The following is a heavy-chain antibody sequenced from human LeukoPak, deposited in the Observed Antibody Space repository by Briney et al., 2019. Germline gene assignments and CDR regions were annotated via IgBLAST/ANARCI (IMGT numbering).Heavy chain of an antibody. D-gene: IGHD6-13*01. CDR1: GFTFSNAW. V-gene: IGHV3-15*01. Sequence: GGSLRLSCAVSGFTFSNAWMSWVRQAPGKGPEWVGRIKSKTDGGTTDYAAPVKGRFTISRDDSKNTLYLQMNSLKTEDTAVYYCTTERVVAAAGTYYWGQGTLVTVSS. J-gene: IGHJ4*02. CDR3: TTERVVAAAGTYY. CDR2: IKSKTDGGTT.